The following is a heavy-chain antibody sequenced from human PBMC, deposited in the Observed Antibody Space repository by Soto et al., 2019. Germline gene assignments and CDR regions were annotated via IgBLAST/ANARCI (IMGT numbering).Heavy chain of an antibody. V-gene: IGHV4-34*01. J-gene: IGHJ4*02. Sequence: SETLSLTCAVSGGSFRGYFWSWIRQSPDKGLEWIGEINDSGNTYYNPSFRSRLSISVDTSTSQISLRLTSVTAADSAVYYCPGGDFWGQGTRVTVSS. CDR2: INDSGNT. CDR3: PGGDF. CDR1: GGSFRGYF.